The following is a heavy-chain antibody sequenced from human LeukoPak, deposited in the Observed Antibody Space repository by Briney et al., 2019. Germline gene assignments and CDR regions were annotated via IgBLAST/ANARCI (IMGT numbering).Heavy chain of an antibody. CDR2: IYYSGST. CDR3: AGEIIVDY. V-gene: IGHV4-39*02. J-gene: IGHJ4*02. Sequence: PSETLSLTCTVSGGSISSSSYYWGWIRQPPGKGLEWIGSIYYSGSTYYNPSLKSRVTISVDTSKNQFSLKLSSVTAADTAVYYCAGEIIVDYWGQGTLVTVSS. CDR1: GGSISSSSYY.